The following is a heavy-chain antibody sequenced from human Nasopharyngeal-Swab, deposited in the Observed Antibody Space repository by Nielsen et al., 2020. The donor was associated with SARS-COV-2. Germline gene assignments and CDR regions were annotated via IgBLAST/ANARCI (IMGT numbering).Heavy chain of an antibody. Sequence: WIRQPPGKGLEWIAFITYNGNTYYDPSLKSRVSPSLDTSANQIPLNLTAVTAADTAVYYCSSGHTNGYPYHSYYYMDVWGKGTTVTVSS. V-gene: IGHV4-31*02. CDR3: SSGHTNGYPYHSYYYMDV. D-gene: IGHD2-8*01. J-gene: IGHJ6*03. CDR2: ITYNGNT.